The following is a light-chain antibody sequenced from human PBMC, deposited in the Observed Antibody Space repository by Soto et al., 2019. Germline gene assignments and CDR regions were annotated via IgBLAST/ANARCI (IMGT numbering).Light chain of an antibody. CDR3: SAWDDSLNGPA. Sequence: QAVVTQPPSASGTPGQRVTVSCSGTYSNIGINDVHWYRQLSGTAPQILIYDTSQRATGVPDRFSGSRSGTSASLVISGLQTEDEADYYCSAWDDSLNGPAFGGGTKADRP. V-gene: IGLV1-44*01. CDR1: YSNIGIND. CDR2: DTS. J-gene: IGLJ2*01.